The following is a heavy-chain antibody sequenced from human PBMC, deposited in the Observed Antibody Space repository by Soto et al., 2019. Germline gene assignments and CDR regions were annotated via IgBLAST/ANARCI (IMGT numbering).Heavy chain of an antibody. CDR3: ARESEDLTSNFDY. CDR2: ISSTTNYI. Sequence: EVQLVESGGGLVKPGGSLRLSCAASGFTFTRYSMNWVRQAPGKGLEWVSSISSTTNYIYYADSMKGRFTVSRDNAKNSVYMEMNSLSAEDTAVYYCARESEDLTSNFDYWGQGNLVTVSS. CDR1: GFTFTRYS. J-gene: IGHJ4*02. V-gene: IGHV3-21*01.